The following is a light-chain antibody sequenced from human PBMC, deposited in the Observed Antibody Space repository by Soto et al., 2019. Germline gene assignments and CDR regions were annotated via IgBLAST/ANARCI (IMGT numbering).Light chain of an antibody. J-gene: IGLJ2*01. CDR2: DAS. CDR3: CSYAASYTLV. V-gene: IGLV2-11*01. CDR1: SSNVGGYNY. Sequence: QSALTQPRSVSASPGQSVTISCTGTSSNVGGYNYVSWYQQNPGKAPKLMIYDASKRPSGVPDRFSGSKSGNAASLTISGLQAEDEADYYCCSYAASYTLVFGGGTQLDRP.